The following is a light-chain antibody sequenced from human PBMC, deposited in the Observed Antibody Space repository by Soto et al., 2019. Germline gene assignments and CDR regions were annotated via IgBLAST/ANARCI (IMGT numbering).Light chain of an antibody. V-gene: IGKV1-39*01. Sequence: DIQMTQSPSSLSASVGDRVTITCRASQSISTYLTWYQQKPGKAPKRLIYAASSVQSGVPSRFSGSGSGTDFTLTISSLQPEYFATYYCQQSYSIPQTFGQGTKLEIK. J-gene: IGKJ2*01. CDR1: QSISTY. CDR3: QQSYSIPQT. CDR2: AAS.